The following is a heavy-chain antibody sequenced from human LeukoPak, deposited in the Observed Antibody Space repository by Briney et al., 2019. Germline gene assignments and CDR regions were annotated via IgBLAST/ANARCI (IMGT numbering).Heavy chain of an antibody. D-gene: IGHD1-26*01. V-gene: IGHV1-2*02. CDR2: INSNSGGT. Sequence: ASVKVSCKASGYSFTGYYIHWVRRAPGQGLEWMGWINSNSGGTNYAQKFQGRVTMTRDTSISTAYMELSRLRSDDTAVYYCATATLVGATSSPWGQGTLVTVSS. CDR3: ATATLVGATSSP. J-gene: IGHJ5*02. CDR1: GYSFTGYY.